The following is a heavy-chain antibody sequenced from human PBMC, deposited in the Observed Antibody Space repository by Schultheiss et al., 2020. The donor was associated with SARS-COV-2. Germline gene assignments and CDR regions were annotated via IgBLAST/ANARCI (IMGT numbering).Heavy chain of an antibody. CDR1: GGSISSSSYY. CDR2: IFYSGST. D-gene: IGHD6-19*01. CDR3: ARRGSGWRGWFDP. J-gene: IGHJ5*02. Sequence: SQTLSLTFTVSGGSISSSSYYWGWIRQPPGKGLEWIGSIFYSGSTYYNPSLKSRVTISVDTSKNQFSLKLSSVTAADTAVYYCARRGSGWRGWFDPWGQGTLVTVSS. V-gene: IGHV4-39*01.